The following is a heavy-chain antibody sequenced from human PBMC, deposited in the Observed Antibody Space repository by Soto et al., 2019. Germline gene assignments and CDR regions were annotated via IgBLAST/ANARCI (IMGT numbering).Heavy chain of an antibody. J-gene: IGHJ5*02. CDR2: LHNSGNP. Sequence: SETLSLTCSISGGSMRGYHWNWIRQTPGKGVEWIGYLHNSGNPTYSSSLKSRVTISVDTSKNQSSLKLTSVTAADTAVYYCATQEVGGSYVYTFDPWGQGTLVTVSS. D-gene: IGHD1-26*01. V-gene: IGHV4-4*08. CDR3: ATQEVGGSYVYTFDP. CDR1: GGSMRGYH.